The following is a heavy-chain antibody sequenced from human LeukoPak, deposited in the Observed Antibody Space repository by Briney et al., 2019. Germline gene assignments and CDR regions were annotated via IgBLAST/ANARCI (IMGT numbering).Heavy chain of an antibody. J-gene: IGHJ4*02. CDR1: GDSVSSNSGA. D-gene: IGHD6-13*01. CDR2: TYYRSKWYS. Sequence: PSQTLSLTRVISGDSVSSNSGAWHWIRQSPSRGLEWLGRTYYRSKWYSDYAVSVKGRITISPDTSENQFSLQLNSVTPEDTAMYYCVRSFHSNYFDHWGQGTLVTVSS. CDR3: VRSFHSNYFDH. V-gene: IGHV6-1*01.